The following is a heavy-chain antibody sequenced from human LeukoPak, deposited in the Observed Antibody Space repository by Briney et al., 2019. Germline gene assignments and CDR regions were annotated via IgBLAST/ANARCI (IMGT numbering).Heavy chain of an antibody. CDR2: ISGSGAGT. Sequence: GGSLRLSCAASGFTFSSYAMSWVRQPPGKGLEWVSAISGSGAGTYYADSVKGRFTISRDNSKNTLYLQMNSLRAEDTAVYYCAKDHGYCSGGSCYPYYFDYWGQGTLVTVSS. CDR3: AKDHGYCSGGSCYPYYFDY. CDR1: GFTFSSYA. J-gene: IGHJ4*02. D-gene: IGHD2-15*01. V-gene: IGHV3-23*01.